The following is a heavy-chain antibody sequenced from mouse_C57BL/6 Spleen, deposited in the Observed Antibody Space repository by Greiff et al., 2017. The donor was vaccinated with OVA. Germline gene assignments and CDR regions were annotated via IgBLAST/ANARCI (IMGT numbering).Heavy chain of an antibody. D-gene: IGHD2-10*02. V-gene: IGHV1-59*01. Sequence: QVQLQQPGAELVRPGTSVKLSCKASGYTFTGYWMHWVKQRPGQGLEWIGVIDPSNSYTNYNQKFKGKATLTVDTSSSTTYMLLSSLTSEDSAVYYCARPYGNYSTPFAYWGQGTLVTVSA. J-gene: IGHJ3*01. CDR3: ARPYGNYSTPFAY. CDR2: IDPSNSYT. CDR1: GYTFTGYW.